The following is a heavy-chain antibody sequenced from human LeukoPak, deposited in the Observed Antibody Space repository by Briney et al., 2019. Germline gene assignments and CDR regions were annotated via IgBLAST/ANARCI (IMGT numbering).Heavy chain of an antibody. CDR3: ARGVTARGFYYYMDV. D-gene: IGHD2-21*02. CDR1: GYTFTCYY. Sequence: ASVKVSCKASGYTFTCYYMHWVRQPPGQGLEWMGWINPNSGGTNYAQKLQGRVTMTRDTSISTAYMELSRLRSDDTAVYYCARGVTARGFYYYMDVWGKGATVTISS. J-gene: IGHJ6*03. CDR2: INPNSGGT. V-gene: IGHV1-2*02.